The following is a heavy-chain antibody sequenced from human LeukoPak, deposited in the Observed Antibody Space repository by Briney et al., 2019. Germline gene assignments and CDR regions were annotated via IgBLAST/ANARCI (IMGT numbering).Heavy chain of an antibody. CDR1: GHTFISYY. Sequence: ASVKVSCKASGHTFISYYMHWVRHAPGQGLEWMGIINPSGGSTSYAQNFHVKGTITRDTSTSTVYMELSSLRSEDTAVYYCARGLGASPYYFDYWGQGTLVTVSS. J-gene: IGHJ4*02. CDR2: INPSGGST. V-gene: IGHV1-46*01. D-gene: IGHD1-26*01. CDR3: ARGLGASPYYFDY.